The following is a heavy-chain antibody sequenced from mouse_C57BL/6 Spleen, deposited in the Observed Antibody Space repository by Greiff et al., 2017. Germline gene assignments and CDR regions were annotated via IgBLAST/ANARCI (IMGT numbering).Heavy chain of an antibody. D-gene: IGHD2-10*02. J-gene: IGHJ3*01. V-gene: IGHV1-47*01. CDR3: ARGYCNSPFAD. CDR2: FHPYNDDT. Sequence: QVQLQQSGAELVKPGAFVKMSCKASGYTFTSYHLERMKPNPGKGLELIGNFHPYNDDTKYNEKFKGKAILTVEKSSNTVYLKLSRLTSADSAVYYGARGYCNSPFADWGQGTLVTVSA. CDR1: GYTFTSYH.